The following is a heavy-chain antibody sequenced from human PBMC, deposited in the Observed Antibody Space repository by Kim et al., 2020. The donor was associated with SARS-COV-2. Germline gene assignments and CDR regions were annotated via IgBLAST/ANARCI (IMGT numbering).Heavy chain of an antibody. V-gene: IGHV4-59*13. D-gene: IGHD3-10*01. CDR3: ARVKHRWYGEVNWSDP. Sequence: SETLSLTCTVSGGSISSYCWSWIRQPPGKGLEWVWYIYYSGSTNNNPSLTIRVTISVDTSTNKISLKLSPVTAADTAAAYCARVKHRWYGEVNWSDPWG. CDR2: IYYSGST. CDR1: GGSISSYC. J-gene: IGHJ5*02.